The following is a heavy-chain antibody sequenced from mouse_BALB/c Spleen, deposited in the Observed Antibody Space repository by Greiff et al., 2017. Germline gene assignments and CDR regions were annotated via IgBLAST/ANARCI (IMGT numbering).Heavy chain of an antibody. CDR2: IYPGGGYT. CDR1: GYTFTNYW. CDR3: ARSMITTATGAY. V-gene: IGHV1-63*02. D-gene: IGHD1-2*01. Sequence: QVQLQQSGAELVRPGTSVKISCKASGYTFTNYWLGWVKQRPGHGLEWIGDIYPGGGYTNYNEKFKGKATLTADTSSSTAYMQLSSLTSEDSAVYFCARSMITTATGAYWGQGTLVTVSA. J-gene: IGHJ3*01.